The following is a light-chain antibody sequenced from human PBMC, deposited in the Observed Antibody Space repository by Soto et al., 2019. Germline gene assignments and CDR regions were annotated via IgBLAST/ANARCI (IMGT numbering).Light chain of an antibody. CDR1: SSDIGDYHY. CDR2: EVN. J-gene: IGLJ2*01. Sequence: QSALTQPASVSGSPGQSITISCTGTSSDIGDYHYVSWYQQHPDKAPKLIISEVNKRPSGVSDRFSGSKSGNTASLTVSGLQAEDEADYYCSSYAASNSVIFGGGTKLTVL. V-gene: IGLV2-8*01. CDR3: SSYAASNSVI.